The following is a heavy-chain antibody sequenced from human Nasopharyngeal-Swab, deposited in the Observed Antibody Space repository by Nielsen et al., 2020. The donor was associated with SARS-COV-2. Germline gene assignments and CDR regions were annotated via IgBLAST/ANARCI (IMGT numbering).Heavy chain of an antibody. CDR3: VHSTGWRLDY. J-gene: IGHJ4*02. Sequence: SGPTLVKPSQTLTLTFTFSGFSLSTSKVGVSWVRQLPGKALEWLALLYWDDDNRYNSSLKNRITITRDTSKNQVVLTMTNMDPVDTATYYCVHSTGWRLDYWGQGTLVTVSS. V-gene: IGHV2-5*02. CDR1: GFSLSTSKVG. CDR2: LYWDDDN. D-gene: IGHD6-19*01.